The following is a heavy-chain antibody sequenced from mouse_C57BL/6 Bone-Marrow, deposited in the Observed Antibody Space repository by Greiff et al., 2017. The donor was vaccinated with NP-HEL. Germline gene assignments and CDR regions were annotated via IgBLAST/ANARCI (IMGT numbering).Heavy chain of an antibody. CDR2: INPNNGGT. V-gene: IGHV1-26*01. CDR3: ARSRTAQAPSWFAY. D-gene: IGHD3-2*02. Sequence: VQLQQSGPELVKPGASVKISCKASGYTFTDYYMNWVKQSHGKSLEWIGDINPNNGGTSYNQKFKGKATLTVDTSSSTAYMELRSLTSEHSAVYYCARSRTAQAPSWFAYWGQGTLVTVSA. J-gene: IGHJ3*01. CDR1: GYTFTDYY.